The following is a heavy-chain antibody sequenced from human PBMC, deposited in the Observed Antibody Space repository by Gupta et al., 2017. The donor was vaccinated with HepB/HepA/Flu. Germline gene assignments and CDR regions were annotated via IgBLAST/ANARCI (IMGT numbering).Heavy chain of an antibody. CDR3: AKSTYYDFWSGYYLFDY. CDR1: GFTFSSYA. J-gene: IGHJ4*02. Sequence: EVQLLESGGGLVQPGGSLRLSCAASGFTFSSYAMSWVRQAPGKGLEWVSAISGSGGSTDYADSVKGRFTISRDNSKNTLYLQMNSLRAEDTAVYYCAKSTYYDFWSGYYLFDYWGQGTLVTVSS. V-gene: IGHV3-23*01. CDR2: ISGSGGST. D-gene: IGHD3-3*01.